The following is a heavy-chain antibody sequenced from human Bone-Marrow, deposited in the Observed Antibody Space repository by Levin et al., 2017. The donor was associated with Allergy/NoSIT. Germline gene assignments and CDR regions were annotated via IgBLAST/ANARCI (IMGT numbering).Heavy chain of an antibody. CDR2: IYYSGST. CDR3: AREPRGEGFQLRRRGWFDP. D-gene: IGHD2-21*01. J-gene: IGHJ5*02. Sequence: SETLSLTCTVSGGSISSYYWSWIRQPPGKGLEWIGYIYYSGSTNYNPSLKSRVTISVDTSKNQFSLKLSSVTAADTAVYYCAREPRGEGFQLRRRGWFDPWGQGTLVTVSS. CDR1: GGSISSYY. V-gene: IGHV4-59*01.